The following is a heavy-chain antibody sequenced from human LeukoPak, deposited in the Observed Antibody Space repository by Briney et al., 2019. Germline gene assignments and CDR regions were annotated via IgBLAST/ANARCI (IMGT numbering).Heavy chain of an antibody. CDR3: ARDPKGYGDFLDY. D-gene: IGHD4-17*01. Sequence: PGGSLRLSCAASGFTFSSYWMHWVRQAPGKGLVWVSRINSDGSSTSYADSVKGRFTISRDNAKNTLYLQMNSLRAEDTAVYYSARDPKGYGDFLDYWGQGTLVTVSS. J-gene: IGHJ4*02. CDR2: INSDGSST. V-gene: IGHV3-74*01. CDR1: GFTFSSYW.